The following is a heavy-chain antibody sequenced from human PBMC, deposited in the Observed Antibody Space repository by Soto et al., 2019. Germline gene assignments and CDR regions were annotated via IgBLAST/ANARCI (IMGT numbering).Heavy chain of an antibody. CDR3: ARDTGDGTFDF. D-gene: IGHD2-8*02. CDR1: GYTFSSYA. J-gene: IGHJ4*02. V-gene: IGHV1-3*01. CDR2: INAGYGNT. Sequence: AAVKVSCKASGYTFSSYAMHWVRQAPGQRLEWMGWINAGYGNTKSSQKFQDRVTISRDTSASTAYMELTRLRSEDTAVYYCARDTGDGTFDFWRQGTLVTVSS.